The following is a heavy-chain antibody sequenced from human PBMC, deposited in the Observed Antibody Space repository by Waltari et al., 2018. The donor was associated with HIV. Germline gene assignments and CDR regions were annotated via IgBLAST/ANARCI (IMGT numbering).Heavy chain of an antibody. J-gene: IGHJ3*02. CDR3: ARAPHYYYDSSGYSIGAFDI. V-gene: IGHV4-31*03. Sequence: QVQLQESGPGLVKPSQTLSLTCTFSGGPISTGGSYWSCIRQHPGNGLAWIGYIYYSGSTYYNPSLKSRVTISVDTSKNQFSLKLSSVTAADTAVYYCARAPHYYYDSSGYSIGAFDIWGQGTMVTVSS. CDR1: GGPISTGGSY. CDR2: IYYSGST. D-gene: IGHD3-22*01.